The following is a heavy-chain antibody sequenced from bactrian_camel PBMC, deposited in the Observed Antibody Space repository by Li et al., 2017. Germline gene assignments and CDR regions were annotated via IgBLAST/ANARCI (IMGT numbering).Heavy chain of an antibody. J-gene: IGHJ4*01. D-gene: IGHD1*01. CDR1: YSISRYC. CDR2: ISSDGRT. CDR3: AAKRSQTSLYCNTGRMVGSYAY. V-gene: IGHV3S9*01. Sequence: HVQLVESGGGSVQPGGSLRLSCTYSISRYCLGWVRQRPGKEREGVAIISSDGRTKYIDSAKGRFTISQDNAKNVMSLEMNDLKPEDTAMYYCAAKRSQTSLYCNTGRMVGSYAYWGQGTQVTVS.